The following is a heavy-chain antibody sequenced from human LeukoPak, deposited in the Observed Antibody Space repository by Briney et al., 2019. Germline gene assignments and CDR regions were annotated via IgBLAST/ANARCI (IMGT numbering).Heavy chain of an antibody. CDR1: GFTFNSYA. Sequence: GGSLRLSCAASGFTFNSYAMSWVRQAPGKGLEWVSAISISGGSTYYADSVKGRFTISRDNSKNTLYLQMNSLRAEDTAVYYCAKKYGGSYPFDYWGQGTLVTVSS. D-gene: IGHD1-26*01. CDR2: ISISGGST. J-gene: IGHJ4*02. V-gene: IGHV3-23*01. CDR3: AKKYGGSYPFDY.